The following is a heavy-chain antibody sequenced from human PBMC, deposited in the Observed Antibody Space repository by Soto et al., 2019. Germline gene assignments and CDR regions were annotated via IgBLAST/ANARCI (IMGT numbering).Heavy chain of an antibody. D-gene: IGHD3-22*01. V-gene: IGHV1-69*13. CDR1: GGTFSSYA. CDR2: IIPIFGTA. J-gene: IGHJ3*02. Sequence: SVKVSCKASGGTFSSYAISWVRQAPGQGLEWMGGIIPIFGTANYAQKFQGRVTITADESTSTAYMELSSLRSEDTAVYYCARGSAEYYDSSGYYYGSALDIWG. CDR3: ARGSAEYYDSSGYYYGSALDI.